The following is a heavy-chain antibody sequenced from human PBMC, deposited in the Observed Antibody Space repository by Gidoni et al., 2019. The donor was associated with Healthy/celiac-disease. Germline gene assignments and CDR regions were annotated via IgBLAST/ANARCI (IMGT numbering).Heavy chain of an antibody. J-gene: IGHJ4*02. CDR1: GFTFDDYA. D-gene: IGHD3-3*01. V-gene: IGHV3-9*01. CDR2: ISWNSGSI. CDR3: AKDQGTIFGVVTIDY. Sequence: EVQLVESGGGLVQPGRSLRLSCAASGFTFDDYAMHWVRQAPGKGLEWVSGISWNSGSIGYADSVKGRFTISRDNAKNSLYLQMNSLRAEDTALYYCAKDQGTIFGVVTIDYWGQGTLVTVSS.